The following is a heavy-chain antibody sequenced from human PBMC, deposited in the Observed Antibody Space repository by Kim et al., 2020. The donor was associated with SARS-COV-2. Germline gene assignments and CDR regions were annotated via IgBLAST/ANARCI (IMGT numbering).Heavy chain of an antibody. CDR1: GFTFSSYA. Sequence: GGSLRLSCAASGFTFSSYAMSWVRQAPGKGLEWVSAISGRGGSTYYADSVKGRFTISRDNSKNTLYLQMNSLSAEDTAVYDCAPDTGGLSLDPWGQGTLVSVSS. V-gene: IGHV3-23*01. J-gene: IGHJ5*02. CDR3: APDTGGLSLDP. CDR2: ISGRGGST. D-gene: IGHD7-27*01.